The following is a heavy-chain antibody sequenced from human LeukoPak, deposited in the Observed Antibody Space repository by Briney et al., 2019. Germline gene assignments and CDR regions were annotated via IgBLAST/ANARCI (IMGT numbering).Heavy chain of an antibody. CDR3: ANANIAVAGTY. V-gene: IGHV3-7*03. CDR1: GFTFSSYW. Sequence: GGSLRLSCAASGFTFSSYWVTWVRQAPGKGLEWVANIDQDGSEKNYMDSVKGRFTISRDNSKNTLYLQMNSLRAEDTAVYYCANANIAVAGTYWGQGTLVTVSS. CDR2: IDQDGSEK. D-gene: IGHD6-19*01. J-gene: IGHJ4*02.